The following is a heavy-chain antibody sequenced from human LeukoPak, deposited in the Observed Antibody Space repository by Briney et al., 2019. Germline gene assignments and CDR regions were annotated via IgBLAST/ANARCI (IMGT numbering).Heavy chain of an antibody. CDR1: GYTFTSYY. Sequence: ASVKVSCKASGYTFTSYYMHWVRQAPGQGLEWMGWINPNSGGTNYAQKFQGRVTMTRDTSISTAYMELSRLRSDDTAVYYCARVSDYGDYYFDYWGQGTLVTVSS. J-gene: IGHJ4*02. CDR3: ARVSDYGDYYFDY. V-gene: IGHV1-2*02. CDR2: INPNSGGT. D-gene: IGHD4-17*01.